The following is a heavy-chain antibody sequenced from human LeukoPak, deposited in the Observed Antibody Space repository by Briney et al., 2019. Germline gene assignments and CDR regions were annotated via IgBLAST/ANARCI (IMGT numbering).Heavy chain of an antibody. V-gene: IGHV3-30*18. CDR2: ISYDGSNK. D-gene: IGHD6-25*01. J-gene: IGHJ4*02. Sequence: GRSLRLSCAASGFTFSSYGMHWVRQAPGKGLEWVAVISYDGSNKYYADSVKGRFTISRDNSKNTLYLQMNSLRAEDTAVYYCANMRPQTYYFDYWGQGTLVTVSS. CDR1: GFTFSSYG. CDR3: ANMRPQTYYFDY.